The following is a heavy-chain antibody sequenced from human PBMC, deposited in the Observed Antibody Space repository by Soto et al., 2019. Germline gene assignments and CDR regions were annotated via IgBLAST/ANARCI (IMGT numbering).Heavy chain of an antibody. D-gene: IGHD3-10*01. CDR1: GYTFTNFG. V-gene: IGHV1-3*01. CDR3: ARDVVEWLGELLYSSWFDP. Sequence: ASVKVSCKASGYTFTNFGVHWVRQAPGQSLEWMGWIIAGNGNTKYSQKFQGRVTITRDTSASTAYMELSSLRSEDTAVYYCARDVVEWLGELLYSSWFDPWGQGTLVTVSS. J-gene: IGHJ5*02. CDR2: IIAGNGNT.